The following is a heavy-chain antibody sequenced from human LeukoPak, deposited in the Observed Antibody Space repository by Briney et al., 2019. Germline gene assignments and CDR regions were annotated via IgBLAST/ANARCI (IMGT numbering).Heavy chain of an antibody. V-gene: IGHV1-18*01. D-gene: IGHD4-17*01. CDR1: AYTFINYG. J-gene: IGHJ6*02. Sequence: ASVKVSCKASAYTFINYGINWVRQAPGKELEWMGWISAYNGNTDYAQNLQGRVTMTTDTSTSTAYMELRSLRSDDTAVYYCARDRSTVTTSSYYYGMDVWGQGTPVTVSS. CDR2: ISAYNGNT. CDR3: ARDRSTVTTSSYYYGMDV.